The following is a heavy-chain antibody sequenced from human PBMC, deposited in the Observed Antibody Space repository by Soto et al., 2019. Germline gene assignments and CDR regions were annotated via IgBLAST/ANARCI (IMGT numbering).Heavy chain of an antibody. CDR2: IYYSAST. CDR1: GGSISSGSDY. D-gene: IGHD3-10*01. Sequence: QVQLQESGPGLVKPSQTLSLTCTVSGGSISSGSDYWGGIRKLPGKGLEWTGYIYYSASTYYNPSLKSRVTIAVDTSKNQFYLKLNSVTAADTAVYYCATRTDYYYGSGSLGGMDVWGQGTTVTVSS. J-gene: IGHJ6*02. CDR3: ATRTDYYYGSGSLGGMDV. V-gene: IGHV4-31*03.